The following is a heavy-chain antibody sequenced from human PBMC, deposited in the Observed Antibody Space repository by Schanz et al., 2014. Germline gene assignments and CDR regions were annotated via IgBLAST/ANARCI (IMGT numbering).Heavy chain of an antibody. Sequence: EVQLVESGGGLVQPGGSLRLSCAASGFTFSAYWMTWVRQAPGKGLDWVGIIKPDGSEKFYVDSVKGRFTISRDNAKNTLYLQMSRLRVEDTAVYYCVRWGASWGQGTLVTVSS. V-gene: IGHV3-7*01. D-gene: IGHD3-16*01. CDR2: IKPDGSEK. J-gene: IGHJ5*02. CDR3: VRWGAS. CDR1: GFTFSAYW.